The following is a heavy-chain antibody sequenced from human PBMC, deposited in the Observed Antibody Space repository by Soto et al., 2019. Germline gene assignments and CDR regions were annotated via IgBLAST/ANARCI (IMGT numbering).Heavy chain of an antibody. D-gene: IGHD3-3*01. V-gene: IGHV5-51*01. CDR3: ARSYDFWSGPHYYGMDV. Sequence: PGESLKISCQGSGYSFTTHWIGWVRQMPGKGLEWMGNIYPGDSDTRYSPSFQGQVTISADKSTRTAYLEWSSLKASDTAMYFCARSYDFWSGPHYYGMDVWGRWTTVTVSS. CDR2: IYPGDSDT. J-gene: IGHJ6*02. CDR1: GYSFTTHW.